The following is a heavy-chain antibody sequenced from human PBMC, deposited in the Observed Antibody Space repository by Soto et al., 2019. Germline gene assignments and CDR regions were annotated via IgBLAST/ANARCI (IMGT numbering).Heavy chain of an antibody. Sequence: QPGGSLRLSCAASGFTFSTYWMHWVRQAPGKGLVWVSRINTDGSSTNYADSVRGRFTISRDNAKNTLHLQMNSLRAEDTAVYYCARGVLYHYYGMDVWGQGTTVTVSS. CDR1: GFTFSTYW. D-gene: IGHD3-10*01. J-gene: IGHJ6*02. CDR3: ARGVLYHYYGMDV. CDR2: INTDGSST. V-gene: IGHV3-74*01.